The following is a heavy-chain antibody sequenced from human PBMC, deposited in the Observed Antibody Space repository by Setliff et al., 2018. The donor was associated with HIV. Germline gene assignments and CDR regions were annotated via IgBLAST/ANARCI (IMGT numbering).Heavy chain of an antibody. V-gene: IGHV1-8*01. Sequence: ASVKVSCKASGHTFTNVDIHWLRRATGQGLEWMGWMNPNTGVSGYALKFQARVTMTRDTSISTAYMELSSLTSEDTAVYYCARGKGVGGVVITGGLDVWGKGTTITVSS. CDR3: ARGKGVGGVVITGGLDV. J-gene: IGHJ6*04. D-gene: IGHD3-10*01. CDR1: GHTFTNVD. CDR2: MNPNTGVS.